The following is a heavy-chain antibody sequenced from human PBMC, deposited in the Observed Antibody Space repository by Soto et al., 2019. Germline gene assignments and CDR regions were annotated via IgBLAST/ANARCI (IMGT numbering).Heavy chain of an antibody. CDR2: IDPSGGVT. J-gene: IGHJ4*02. Sequence: ASVKVSCKASGYTFTKFHIHWVRQAPGQGLEWMAMIDPSGGVTRDAQRFQGRITMTSDTSTSSVYMELSGLRSDDSAVYYCVSDVIAHDNYETIGYYLEHWGSGTLVTVSS. D-gene: IGHD3-22*01. V-gene: IGHV1-46*01. CDR1: GYTFTKFH. CDR3: VSDVIAHDNYETIGYYLEH.